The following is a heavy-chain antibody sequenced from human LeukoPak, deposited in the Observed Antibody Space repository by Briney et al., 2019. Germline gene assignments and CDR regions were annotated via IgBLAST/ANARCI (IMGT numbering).Heavy chain of an antibody. V-gene: IGHV3-64*01. CDR2: ISYNGGST. CDR3: ARRFAAQLAFVDV. J-gene: IGHJ6*04. D-gene: IGHD3-3*02. CDR1: GFTFSGYA. Sequence: GGSLRLSCAASGFTFSGYAMHWVRQAPGKGLEYVSAISYNGGSTYYANSVKGRFTISRDNSKNTLYLQMGSLIAEDMAVYYCARRFAAQLAFVDVWGKGTTVTISS.